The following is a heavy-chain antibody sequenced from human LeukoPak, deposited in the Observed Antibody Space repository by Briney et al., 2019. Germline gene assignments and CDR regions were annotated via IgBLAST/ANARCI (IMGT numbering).Heavy chain of an antibody. V-gene: IGHV4-31*03. CDR3: ALHGYSSGWEMSDY. CDR2: IYYSGST. CDR1: GGSISSGGYY. D-gene: IGHD6-19*01. Sequence: SESLSLTCSVSGGSISSGGYYWSWIRQHPGKGLEWIGYIYYSGSTYYNPSLKSRVTISVDRSKNQFSLKLSSVTAADTAVYYCALHGYSSGWEMSDYWGQGTLVTVSS. J-gene: IGHJ4*02.